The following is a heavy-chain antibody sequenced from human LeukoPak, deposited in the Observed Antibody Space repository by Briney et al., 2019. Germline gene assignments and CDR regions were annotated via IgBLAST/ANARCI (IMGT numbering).Heavy chain of an antibody. CDR1: GYTFTSYY. CDR2: INPSGGST. V-gene: IGHV1-46*01. Sequence: GASVKVSCKASGYTFTSYYMHWVRQAPGQGLEWMGIINPSGGSTSYAQKFQGRVTMTRNTSISTAYMELSSLRSEDTAVYYCARRVRGVSRRPNFDYWGQGTLVTVSS. CDR3: ARRVRGVSRRPNFDY. J-gene: IGHJ4*02. D-gene: IGHD3-10*01.